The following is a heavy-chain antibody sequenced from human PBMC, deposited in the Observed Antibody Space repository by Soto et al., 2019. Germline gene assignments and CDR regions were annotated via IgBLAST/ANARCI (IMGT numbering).Heavy chain of an antibody. CDR1: GYTFTSYG. J-gene: IGHJ4*02. V-gene: IGHV1-18*01. CDR2: ISAYNGNT. CDR3: AIPYDSSGYYYFDY. Sequence: ASVKVSCKASGYTFTSYGISWVRQAPGQGLEWMGWISAYNGNTNYAQKLQGRVTMTTDTSTSTAYMELSSLRSEDTAVYYCAIPYDSSGYYYFDYWGQGTLVTVSS. D-gene: IGHD3-22*01.